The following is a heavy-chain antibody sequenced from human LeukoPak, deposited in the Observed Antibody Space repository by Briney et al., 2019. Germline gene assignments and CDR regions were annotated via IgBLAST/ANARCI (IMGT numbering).Heavy chain of an antibody. J-gene: IGHJ3*02. CDR1: GFTFSSYW. Sequence: GGSLRLSCAASGFTFSSYWMHWVRQAPGKGLVWVSRTNSDESSTSYADSVKGRFTISRDNAKNTLYLQMNSLRAEDTAVYYCAKGGYYAQSASDMWGQGTMVTVSS. D-gene: IGHD3-3*01. CDR3: AKGGYYAQSASDM. CDR2: TNSDESST. V-gene: IGHV3-74*01.